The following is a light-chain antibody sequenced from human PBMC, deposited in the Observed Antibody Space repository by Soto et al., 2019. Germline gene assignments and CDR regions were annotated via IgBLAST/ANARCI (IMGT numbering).Light chain of an antibody. J-gene: IGLJ1*01. CDR1: SSDVGGYNY. CDR3: SSYTSSSRGV. CDR2: DVS. V-gene: IGLV2-14*01. Sequence: QSVLTQPASVSGSPGQLITISCTGTSSDVGGYNYVSWYQQHPGKAPKLMIYDVSNRPSGVSNRFSGSKSGNTASLTISGLQAEDEADYYCSSYTSSSRGVFGTGTKLTVL.